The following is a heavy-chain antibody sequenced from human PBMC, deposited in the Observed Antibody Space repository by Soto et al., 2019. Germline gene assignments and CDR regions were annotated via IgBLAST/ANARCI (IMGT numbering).Heavy chain of an antibody. CDR1: GFTFTTYA. Sequence: GGSLRLSCAASGFTFTTYAMSWVRQAPGKGLEWVSTISVSGDSTYYADSVKGRFAVSRDNSKNTIYLQMNSLRAEDTAMYYCATRHLPYCSGGTCNPFDFWGQGTLVTVSS. CDR3: ATRHLPYCSGGTCNPFDF. CDR2: ISVSGDST. D-gene: IGHD2-15*01. J-gene: IGHJ4*02. V-gene: IGHV3-23*01.